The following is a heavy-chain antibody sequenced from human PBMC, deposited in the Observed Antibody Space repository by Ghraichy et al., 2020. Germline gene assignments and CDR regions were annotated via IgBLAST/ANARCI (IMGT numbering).Heavy chain of an antibody. CDR3: ARRETVLSPGWYFDL. CDR2: IYYTGST. Sequence: SQTLSLTCTVSGGSIRSSSYYWAWIRQPPGKGLEFIGTIYYTGSTYYSPSLKSRVTISVDSSKNQLSLHLSSVTAADTALYYCARRETVLSPGWYFDLWGRGTLVTVSS. D-gene: IGHD4-23*01. J-gene: IGHJ2*01. CDR1: GGSIRSSSYY. V-gene: IGHV4-39*01.